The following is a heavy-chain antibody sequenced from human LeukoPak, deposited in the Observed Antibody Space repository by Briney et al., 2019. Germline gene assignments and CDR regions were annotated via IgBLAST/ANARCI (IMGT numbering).Heavy chain of an antibody. D-gene: IGHD2-15*01. CDR2: ISSSSSTI. CDR1: GFTFSDYY. CDR3: AREAYCSGGSCDTGDFDY. V-gene: IGHV3-11*04. J-gene: IGHJ4*02. Sequence: PGGSLRLSCAASGFTFSDYYMSWIRQAPGKGLEWVSYISSSSSTIYYADSVKGRFTISRDNAKNSLYLQMNSLRAEDTAVYYCAREAYCSGGSCDTGDFDYWGQGTLVTVSS.